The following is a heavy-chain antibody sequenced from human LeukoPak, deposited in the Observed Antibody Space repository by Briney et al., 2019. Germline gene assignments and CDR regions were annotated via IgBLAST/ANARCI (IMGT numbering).Heavy chain of an antibody. CDR3: AKAFLVCTNGVCLTGDAFDI. J-gene: IGHJ3*02. Sequence: PSETLSLTCAVYGGSFSGYYWSWIRQPPGKGLEWIGEINHSGSTNYNPSLKSRVTISVDTSKNQFSLKLSSVTAADTAVYYCAKAFLVCTNGVCLTGDAFDIWGQETMVTVSS. V-gene: IGHV4-34*01. CDR2: INHSGST. CDR1: GGSFSGYY. D-gene: IGHD2-8*01.